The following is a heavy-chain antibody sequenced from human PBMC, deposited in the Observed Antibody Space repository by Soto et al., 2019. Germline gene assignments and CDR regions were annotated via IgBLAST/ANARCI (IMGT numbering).Heavy chain of an antibody. Sequence: ASVKVSCKASGYTFTGYYMHWVRQAPGQGLEWMGWIKPNSGGTNYAQKFQGWVTMTRDTSISTAYMELSRLRSDDTAVYYCARTVGDYYYYGMDVWGQGTTVTVSS. J-gene: IGHJ6*02. D-gene: IGHD3-16*01. CDR3: ARTVGDYYYYGMDV. CDR2: IKPNSGGT. CDR1: GYTFTGYY. V-gene: IGHV1-2*04.